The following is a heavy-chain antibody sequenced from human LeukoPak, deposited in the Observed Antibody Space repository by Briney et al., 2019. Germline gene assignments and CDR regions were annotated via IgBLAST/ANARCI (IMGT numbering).Heavy chain of an antibody. Sequence: GGSLRLSCAASGFPFRSYAMHWVRQAPGKGLEWVAVIWYDGTTTYYADSVKGRFTISRDNSENTLYLQLSTLRADDTAVYYCARDRDPIDYYYYSMDVWGQGTMVTVSS. V-gene: IGHV3-33*01. CDR2: IWYDGTTT. CDR3: ARDRDPIDYYYYSMDV. J-gene: IGHJ6*02. CDR1: GFPFRSYA.